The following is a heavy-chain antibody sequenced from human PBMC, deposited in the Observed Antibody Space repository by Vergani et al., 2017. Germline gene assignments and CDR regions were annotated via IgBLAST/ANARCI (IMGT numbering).Heavy chain of an antibody. V-gene: IGHV4-39*01. CDR3: ARHEDYGVGVDY. Sequence: QLQLQESGPGLVKPSETLSLTCTVSGGSISSSSYYWGWIRQPPGKGLEWIGSIYYSGSTYYNPSLKSRVTISVDTSKNQFSLKLSSVTAADTAVYYCARHEDYGVGVDYWGQGTLVTVSS. D-gene: IGHD4-17*01. CDR1: GGSISSSSYY. CDR2: IYYSGST. J-gene: IGHJ4*02.